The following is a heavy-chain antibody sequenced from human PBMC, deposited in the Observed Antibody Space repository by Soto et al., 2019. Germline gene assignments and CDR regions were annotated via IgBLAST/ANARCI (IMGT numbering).Heavy chain of an antibody. CDR1: GYSFTYSA. Sequence: QVQLVQSGAEVRKPGASVKVSCKASGYSFTYSALHWVRQAPGQRLEWMGWINAGNGNTKYSQKFQGRVTMTWDTSARTAYMELRSLRSEDTAVYYCAGEGDTSSWRHNWFDPWGQGTLVTVSS. D-gene: IGHD6-13*01. V-gene: IGHV1-3*01. J-gene: IGHJ5*02. CDR2: INAGNGNT. CDR3: AGEGDTSSWRHNWFDP.